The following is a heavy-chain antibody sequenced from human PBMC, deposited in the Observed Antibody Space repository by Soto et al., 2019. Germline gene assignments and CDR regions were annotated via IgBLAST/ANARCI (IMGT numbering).Heavy chain of an antibody. CDR3: ARGDVGAFDL. J-gene: IGHJ3*01. CDR1: EFTFSYYW. V-gene: IGHV3-74*03. CDR2: IHSDGSST. D-gene: IGHD1-26*01. Sequence: EVPLVESGGGLVQPGGSLRLSCVASEFTFSYYWMQWVRPFPGKGLVWVSRIHSDGSSTTYADSVMGRFTISRDKAKNTLYLQMASLRDEDTAVYYCARGDVGAFDLWGQGTMVTVSS.